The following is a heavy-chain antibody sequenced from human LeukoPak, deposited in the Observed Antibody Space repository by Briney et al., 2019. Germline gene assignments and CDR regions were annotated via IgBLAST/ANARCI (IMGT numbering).Heavy chain of an antibody. CDR2: TFSCGST. CDR1: GGSISNYY. V-gene: IGHV4-59*08. D-gene: IGHD6-13*01. CDR3: GRQSLPSGSSWLLDY. Sequence: SETLSLTCTVSGGSISNYYWSWIRQPPGKGLEWIGYTFSCGSTKYSPSLKSRVTISGDTSKGQFSLKLTSVTAADTATYYCGRQSLPSGSSWLLDYWGQGTLVTVSS. J-gene: IGHJ4*02.